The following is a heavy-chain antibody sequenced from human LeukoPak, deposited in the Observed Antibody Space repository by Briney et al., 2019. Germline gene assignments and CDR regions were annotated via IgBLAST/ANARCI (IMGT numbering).Heavy chain of an antibody. CDR1: GFTFSNFA. V-gene: IGHV3-21*01. J-gene: IGHJ4*02. Sequence: GGSLRLSCAASGFTFSNFAMTWVRQAPGKGLEWVSSISPSGSSTWHAESVKGRFTISRDNARNSLFLQMNSLRAEDTAVYYCARDFLGESGAGGCWGQGTLVTVSS. CDR3: ARDFLGESGAGGC. CDR2: ISPSGSST. D-gene: IGHD3-10*01.